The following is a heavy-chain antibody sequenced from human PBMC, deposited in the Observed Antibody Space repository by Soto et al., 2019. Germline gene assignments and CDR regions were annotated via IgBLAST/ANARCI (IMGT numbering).Heavy chain of an antibody. CDR3: ARDGREASGMDV. CDR2: IYYRGST. CDR1: GGSISSHY. D-gene: IGHD1-26*01. Sequence: PSETLSLTCTVSGGSISSHYWSWVRQAPGKGLEWIGHIYYRGSTNYNPSLRSRSTISVDTSKNQFSLKLNSVTTAEAAVYYCARDGREASGMDVWGQGTKVTVSS. V-gene: IGHV4-59*11. J-gene: IGHJ6*02.